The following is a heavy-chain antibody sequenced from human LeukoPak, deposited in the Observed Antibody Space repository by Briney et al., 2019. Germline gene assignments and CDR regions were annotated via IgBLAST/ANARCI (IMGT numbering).Heavy chain of an antibody. V-gene: IGHV3-30*02. CDR1: GFTFSGCG. Sequence: GGSLRLSCAASGFTFSGCGMHWVRQAPGKGLEWVAFIWYDGRDKYYADSVKGQFTISRDNSKNTLFLQMTRLRAEDAAVYYCAKDPYSYDSHFDYWGQGTLVTVSS. D-gene: IGHD5-18*01. CDR3: AKDPYSYDSHFDY. J-gene: IGHJ4*02. CDR2: IWYDGRDK.